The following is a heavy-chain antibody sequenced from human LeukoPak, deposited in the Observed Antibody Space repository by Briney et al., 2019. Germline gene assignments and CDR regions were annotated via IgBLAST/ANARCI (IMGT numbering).Heavy chain of an antibody. CDR1: GYTFTGNY. Sequence: ASVKVSCKASGYTFTGNYMHWVRQAPGQGLEWMGWINPNSGGTNYAQKFQGRVTMTRDTSISTAYMELSRLRSDDTAVYYCARDDAIVVVPAAITYYYYYGMDVWGQGTTVTVSS. D-gene: IGHD2-2*01. CDR3: ARDDAIVVVPAAITYYYYYGMDV. V-gene: IGHV1-2*02. J-gene: IGHJ6*02. CDR2: INPNSGGT.